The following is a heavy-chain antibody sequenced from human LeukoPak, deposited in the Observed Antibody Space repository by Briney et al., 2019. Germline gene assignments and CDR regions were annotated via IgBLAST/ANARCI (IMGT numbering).Heavy chain of an antibody. V-gene: IGHV5-51*01. J-gene: IGHJ4*02. Sequence: GESLKISCKGSGYSSTSYWIGWVRQMPGKGLEWMGIIYPGDSDTRYSPSFQGQVTISADKSISTAYLQWSSLKASDTAMYYCARRERSGAVAATIIDYWGQGTLVTVSS. D-gene: IGHD6-19*01. CDR3: ARRERSGAVAATIIDY. CDR1: GYSSTSYW. CDR2: IYPGDSDT.